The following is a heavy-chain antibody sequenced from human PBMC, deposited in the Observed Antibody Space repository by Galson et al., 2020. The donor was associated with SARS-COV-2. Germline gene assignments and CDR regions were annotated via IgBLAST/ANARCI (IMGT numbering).Heavy chain of an antibody. Sequence: GGSLRLSCGGFGFDFSRHWMTWVRQAPGKGLEWVANINLYGRDIYYVDSVKGRFTISRDNSKNSVYLQMNSLRVEDTGLYYCVRDPGWHAFDIWGQGTKVTVSS. D-gene: IGHD6-19*01. CDR2: INLYGRDI. J-gene: IGHJ3*02. CDR3: VRDPGWHAFDI. CDR1: GFDFSRHW. V-gene: IGHV3-7*01.